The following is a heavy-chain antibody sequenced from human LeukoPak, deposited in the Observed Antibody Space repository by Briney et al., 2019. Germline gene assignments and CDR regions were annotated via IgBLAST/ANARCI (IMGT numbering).Heavy chain of an antibody. CDR1: GGTFSSYA. V-gene: IGHV1-69*04. CDR2: IIPILGIA. Sequence: SVKVSCKASGGTFSSYAISWVRQAPGQGLEWMGRIIPILGIANYAQKFQGRVTITADKSTSTAYMELSSLRSEDTAVYYCAKTGPYSSGFYYGMDVWGQGTTVTVSS. CDR3: AKTGPYSSGFYYGMDV. D-gene: IGHD6-19*01. J-gene: IGHJ6*02.